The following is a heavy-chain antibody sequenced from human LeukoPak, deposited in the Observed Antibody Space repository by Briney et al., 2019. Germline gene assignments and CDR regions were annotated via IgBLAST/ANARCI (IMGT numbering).Heavy chain of an antibody. J-gene: IGHJ5*02. Sequence: SETLSLTCTVSGGSISSYYWSWIRQPPGKGLEWIGYIYYSGSTNCNPSLKSRVTISVDTSKNQFSLKLSSVTAADTAVYYCARDMEDCSGGSCYSNWFDPWGQGTLVTVSA. CDR1: GGSISSYY. CDR3: ARDMEDCSGGSCYSNWFDP. CDR2: IYYSGST. D-gene: IGHD2-15*01. V-gene: IGHV4-59*01.